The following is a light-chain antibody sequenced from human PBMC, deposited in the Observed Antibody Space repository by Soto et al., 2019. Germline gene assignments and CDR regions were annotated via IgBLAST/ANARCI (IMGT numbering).Light chain of an antibody. CDR3: QQYYTTPLT. CDR2: WAS. CDR1: QSVLFNSSNKNY. V-gene: IGKV4-1*01. J-gene: IGKJ1*01. Sequence: DFVMTQSPDSLAVSLGERATINCKSSQSVLFNSSNKNYLDWYQHKPGQYPKLLIHWASVRDFGVPDRFSGXXSXTDFTPTISNLQAEYEAVYYCQQYYTTPLTFGQGTKVDIK.